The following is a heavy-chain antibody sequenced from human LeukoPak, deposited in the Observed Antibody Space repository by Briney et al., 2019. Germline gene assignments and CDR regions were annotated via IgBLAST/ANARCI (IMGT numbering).Heavy chain of an antibody. CDR2: ISYDGSNK. Sequence: GGSLRLSCAASGFTFSSYAMHWVRQAPGKGLEWVAVISYDGSNKYYADSVKGRFIISRDNSKNTLYLQMNSLRAEDTAVYFCARGARKVAAKYNWFDPWGQGTLVTVSS. J-gene: IGHJ5*02. CDR3: ARGARKVAAKYNWFDP. V-gene: IGHV3-30*04. CDR1: GFTFSSYA. D-gene: IGHD6-19*01.